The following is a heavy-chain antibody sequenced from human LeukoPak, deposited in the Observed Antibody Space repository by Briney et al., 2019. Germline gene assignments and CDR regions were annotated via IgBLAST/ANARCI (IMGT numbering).Heavy chain of an antibody. Sequence: SETLSLTCSVSDGALSSGYQWGWIRQPPGKGPQWIGNISHTAGPYYNPSLKSRVTISVDTSKNQFSLKLSSVTAADTAVYYCARTTMVRGTYYMDVWGKGTTVTISS. CDR3: ARTTMVRGTYYMDV. V-gene: IGHV4-38-2*01. CDR1: DGALSSGYQ. J-gene: IGHJ6*03. D-gene: IGHD3-10*01. CDR2: ISHTAGP.